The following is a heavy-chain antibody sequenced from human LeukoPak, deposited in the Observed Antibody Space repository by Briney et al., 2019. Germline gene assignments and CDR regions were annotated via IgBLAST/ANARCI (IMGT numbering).Heavy chain of an antibody. CDR2: IYHSGST. J-gene: IGHJ5*02. D-gene: IGHD3-22*01. V-gene: IGHV4-30-2*01. CDR3: ARGQYDSSGYVGFDP. Sequence: PSETLSLTCTVSGGSISSGGYYWSWIRQPPGKGLEWIGYIYHSGSTYYNPSLKSRVTISVDRSKNQFSLKLSSVTAADTAVYYCARGQYDSSGYVGFDPWGQGTLVTVSS. CDR1: GGSISSGGYY.